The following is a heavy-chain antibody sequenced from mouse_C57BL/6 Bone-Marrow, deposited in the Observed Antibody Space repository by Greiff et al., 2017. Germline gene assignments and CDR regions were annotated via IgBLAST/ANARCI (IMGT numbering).Heavy chain of an antibody. V-gene: IGHV5-17*01. CDR1: GFTFSDYG. D-gene: IGHD1-1*01. J-gene: IGHJ1*03. Sequence: EVKLVESGGGLVKPGGSLKLSCAASGFTFSDYGMHWVRQAPEKGLEWVAYISSGSSTIYYADTVKGRFTISRDNAKNTLLLQMTSLRSEDTAMYYCARGTVVATFYWYFDVWGTGTTVTVSS. CDR2: ISSGSSTI. CDR3: ARGTVVATFYWYFDV.